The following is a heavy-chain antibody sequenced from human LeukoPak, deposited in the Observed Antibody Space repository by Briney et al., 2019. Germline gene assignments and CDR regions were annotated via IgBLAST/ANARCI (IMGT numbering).Heavy chain of an antibody. CDR2: IYYSGST. J-gene: IGHJ3*02. CDR1: GGAISRYF. D-gene: IGHD6-13*01. Sequence: PSETLSLTCTVSGGAISRYFWSWIRQRPGKGLEWIGYIYYSGSTNYNPSLKSRVTISVDTSKNQFSLKLSSVTAADTAVYYCARVIAAAGTDAFDIWGQGTMVTVSS. CDR3: ARVIAAAGTDAFDI. V-gene: IGHV4-59*01.